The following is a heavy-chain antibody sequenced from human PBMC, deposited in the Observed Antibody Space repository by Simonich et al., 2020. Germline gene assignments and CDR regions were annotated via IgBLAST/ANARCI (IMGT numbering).Heavy chain of an antibody. V-gene: IGHV1-2*02. CDR1: GYTFTGYY. CDR2: INPNSGGT. D-gene: IGHD5-12*01. Sequence: QVQLVQSGAEVKKPGASVKVSCKASGYTFTGYYMHWVRQAPGQGLEWKGWINPNSGGTNYEQKFQGRVTMTRDTSISTAYMELSRLRSDDTAVYYCASSKLATIDYWGQGTLVTVSS. J-gene: IGHJ4*02. CDR3: ASSKLATIDY.